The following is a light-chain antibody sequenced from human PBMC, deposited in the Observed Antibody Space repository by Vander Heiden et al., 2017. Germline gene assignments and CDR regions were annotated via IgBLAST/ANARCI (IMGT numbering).Light chain of an antibody. CDR2: GNS. V-gene: IGLV1-40*01. Sequence: VSGAPGQRVTISCTGSSSNIGAGYDVHWYQQLPGTAPNLLIYGNSNRPSGVPDRFSGSKSGTSASLAITGLQAEEEADYYCQSYDSSRSGFYVFGTGTKVTVL. CDR3: QSYDSSRSGFYV. CDR1: SSNIGAGYD. J-gene: IGLJ1*01.